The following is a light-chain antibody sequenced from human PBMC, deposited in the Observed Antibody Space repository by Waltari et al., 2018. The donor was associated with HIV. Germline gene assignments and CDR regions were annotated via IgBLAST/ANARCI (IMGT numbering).Light chain of an antibody. CDR2: DAS. Sequence: EVVLTQSPSTRSLSQGERATLSCRASQNIGNYLAWYQQKPGQAPRLLIYDASTRASGIPARFSGSGSGTDFTLTISSLEPEDVAVYYCQQRSNWPPVTFGQGTRLEI. CDR1: QNIGNY. J-gene: IGKJ5*01. V-gene: IGKV3-11*01. CDR3: QQRSNWPPVT.